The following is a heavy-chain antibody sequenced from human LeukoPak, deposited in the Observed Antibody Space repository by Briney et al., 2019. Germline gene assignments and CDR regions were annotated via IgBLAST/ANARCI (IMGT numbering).Heavy chain of an antibody. D-gene: IGHD3-22*01. CDR2: IYTSGST. V-gene: IGHV4-4*07. CDR1: GGSISSYY. J-gene: IGHJ6*02. CDR3: ARDFAPTMIGGYYGMDV. Sequence: SETLSLTCTVSGGSISSYYWSWIRQPAGKGLEWIGRIYTSGSTYYNPSLKSRVTISVDTSKNQFSLKLSSVTAADTAVYYCARDFAPTMIGGYYGMDVWGQGTTVTVSS.